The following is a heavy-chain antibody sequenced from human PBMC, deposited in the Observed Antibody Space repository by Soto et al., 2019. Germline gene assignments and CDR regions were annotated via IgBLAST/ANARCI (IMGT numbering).Heavy chain of an antibody. CDR3: ARDLAATVTTKGNYGMDV. Sequence: SVKVSCKASGGTFSSYAISWVRQAPGQGLEWMGGIVPIFGTANYAQKFQGRVTITADESTSTAYMELSSLRSEDTAVYYCARDLAATVTTKGNYGMDVWGQGTTVTVSS. J-gene: IGHJ6*02. D-gene: IGHD4-17*01. V-gene: IGHV1-69*13. CDR2: IVPIFGTA. CDR1: GGTFSSYA.